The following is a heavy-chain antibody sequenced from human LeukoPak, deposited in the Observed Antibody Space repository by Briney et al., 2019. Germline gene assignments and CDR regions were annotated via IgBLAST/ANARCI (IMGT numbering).Heavy chain of an antibody. CDR1: GFPFSYYA. J-gene: IGHJ4*02. CDR2: ISGSGSGDRT. CDR3: ATDPATVGITTRDF. D-gene: IGHD1-26*01. Sequence: GGSLRLSCAASGFPFSYYAMSWVRQAPGKGLEWVSSISGSGSGDRTYYADSVKGRFTISRDNSKSTLYLQMNSLRAEDTAVYYCATDPATVGITTRDFWGQGTLVTVSS. V-gene: IGHV3-23*01.